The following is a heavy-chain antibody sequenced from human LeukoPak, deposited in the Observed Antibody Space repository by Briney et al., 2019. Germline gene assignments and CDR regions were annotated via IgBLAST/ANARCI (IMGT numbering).Heavy chain of an antibody. J-gene: IGHJ5*01. D-gene: IGHD3-3*01. CDR3: ASTVHGSTSDSEGYYPKWFDP. V-gene: IGHV3-21*01. CDR1: GSAFSRLT. CDR2: ISTSSNYI. Sequence: SGGSLRLSCTASGSAFSRLTMNWFRQSPGKGLEWVSSISTSSNYIFYTDSVKGRFNISRDNTKNSLYLDMTRLRKEDTAVYYCASTVHGSTSDSEGYYPKWFDPWGQGTVVTVSS.